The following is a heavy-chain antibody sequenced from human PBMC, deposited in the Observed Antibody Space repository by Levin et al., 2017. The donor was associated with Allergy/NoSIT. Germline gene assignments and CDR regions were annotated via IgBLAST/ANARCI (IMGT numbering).Heavy chain of an antibody. J-gene: IGHJ4*02. CDR1: GFTFSSYG. D-gene: IGHD6-19*01. CDR2: IWYDGSNT. Sequence: GGSLRLSCAASGFTFSSYGMHWVRQAPGKGLEWVATIWYDGSNTFYADSVKGRFTISRDNSKNSLYLQMNTLRGEDTAVYYGARDDSSMAVTGTVVASWGQGTLVTVSS. CDR3: ARDDSSMAVTGTVVAS. V-gene: IGHV3-33*01.